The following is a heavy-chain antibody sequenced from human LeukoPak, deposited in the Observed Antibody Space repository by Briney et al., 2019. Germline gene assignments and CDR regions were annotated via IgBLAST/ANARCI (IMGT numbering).Heavy chain of an antibody. CDR3: ARERDSSSSYFDY. CDR1: GFTFSSYS. CDR2: ISSSSSTI. J-gene: IGHJ4*02. V-gene: IGHV3-48*04. Sequence: GGSLRLSCAASGFTFSSYSMNWVRQAPGKGLEWVSYISSSSSTIYYADSVKGRFTISRDNAKNSLYLQMNSLRAEDTAVYYCARERDSSSSYFDYWGQGALVTVSS. D-gene: IGHD6-6*01.